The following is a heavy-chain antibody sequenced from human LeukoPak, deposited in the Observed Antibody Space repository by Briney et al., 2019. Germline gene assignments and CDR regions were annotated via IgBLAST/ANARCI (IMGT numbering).Heavy chain of an antibody. V-gene: IGHV3-21*01. D-gene: IGHD1-26*01. CDR2: ISSSSSYI. CDR1: GIAFSNHV. Sequence: GGSLRLSCEASGIAFSNHVLHWVRQAPGKGLEWVSSISSSSSYIYYADSVKGRFTISRDNAKNSLYLQMNSLRAEDTAVYYCARARVGATTRNPFDYWGQGTLVTVSS. J-gene: IGHJ4*02. CDR3: ARARVGATTRNPFDY.